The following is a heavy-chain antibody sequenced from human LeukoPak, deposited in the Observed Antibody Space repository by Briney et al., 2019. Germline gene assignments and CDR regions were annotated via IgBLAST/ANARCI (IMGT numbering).Heavy chain of an antibody. Sequence: PGGYLRLSCAASGFTFSSYEMNWVRLAPGKGLEWVSYISESGSAIYYADSVKGRFTISRDNAKNSLYLQMNSLRAEDTALYYCARDPAYSGSYPFDYWGQGTLVTVSS. D-gene: IGHD1-26*01. CDR3: ARDPAYSGSYPFDY. J-gene: IGHJ4*02. CDR1: GFTFSSYE. CDR2: ISESGSAI. V-gene: IGHV3-48*03.